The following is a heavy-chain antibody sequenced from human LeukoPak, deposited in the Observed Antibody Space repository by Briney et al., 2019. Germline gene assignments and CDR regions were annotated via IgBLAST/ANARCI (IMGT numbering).Heavy chain of an antibody. CDR2: INPNSGGT. Sequence: ASVKVSCKASGYTFTGYYMHWVRQAPGQGLEGMGWINPNSGGTNYAQKFQVRVTMTRDTSISTAYMELSRLRSDDTAVYYCARDLRAAIWFGEGNGFDYWGQGTLVTVSS. CDR1: GYTFTGYY. CDR3: ARDLRAAIWFGEGNGFDY. D-gene: IGHD3-10*01. J-gene: IGHJ4*02. V-gene: IGHV1-2*02.